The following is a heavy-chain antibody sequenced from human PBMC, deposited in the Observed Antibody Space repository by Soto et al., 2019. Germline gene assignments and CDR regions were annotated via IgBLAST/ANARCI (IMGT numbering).Heavy chain of an antibody. D-gene: IGHD2-2*01. Sequence: ASVKVSCKASGYTFTRSGISWVRQAPGQGLEWMGWINTYNGNTGYAQKFQGRVTMTRNTSISTAYMELSSLRSDDTAVYYCARESHCISTSCQGSLSDYYYYGMDVWGQGTTVTVSS. CDR2: INTYNGNT. CDR1: GYTFTRSG. V-gene: IGHV1-8*01. J-gene: IGHJ6*02. CDR3: ARESHCISTSCQGSLSDYYYYGMDV.